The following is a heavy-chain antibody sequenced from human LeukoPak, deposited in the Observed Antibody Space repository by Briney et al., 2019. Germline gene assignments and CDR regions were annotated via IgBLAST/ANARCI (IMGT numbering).Heavy chain of an antibody. D-gene: IGHD6-19*01. CDR3: ARESGSGWSP. CDR2: IWYDGSQK. Sequence: PGGSLRLSCAVSGFTFSNFGMHWVRQAPGKGLEWVAVIWYDGSQKYYADSVKGRFTISRDNTKNTLYLQMNSLRVEDTAVYYCARESGSGWSPWGQGTLVIVSS. J-gene: IGHJ5*02. V-gene: IGHV3-33*01. CDR1: GFTFSNFG.